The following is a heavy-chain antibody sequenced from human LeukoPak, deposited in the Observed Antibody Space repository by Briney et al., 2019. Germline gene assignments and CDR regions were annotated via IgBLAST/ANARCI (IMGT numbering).Heavy chain of an antibody. Sequence: ASVKVSCKASGYTFTSYDINWVRQATGQGLEWMGWMNPNSGNTGYAQKFQGRVTMTRNTSISTAYMELSSLRSEDTAVYYCARVPQVGYYGDYLFDYWGQGTLVTVSS. V-gene: IGHV1-8*01. J-gene: IGHJ4*02. CDR3: ARVPQVGYYGDYLFDY. CDR2: MNPNSGNT. CDR1: GYTFTSYD. D-gene: IGHD4-17*01.